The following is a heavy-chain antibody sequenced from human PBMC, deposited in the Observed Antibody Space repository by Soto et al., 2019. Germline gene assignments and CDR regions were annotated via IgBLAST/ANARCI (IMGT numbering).Heavy chain of an antibody. CDR1: GFTFRKFW. CDR2: ISSDGTTT. Sequence: EVQLVQSGGGLAQPGKSLRLSCAASGFTFRKFWMHWVRQVPGKGPVWVSSISSDGTTTDYADSVKGRFTISRDNAKDTLYLQMNSLRAEDTAVYYCAIQDCTHDMSLEAAVTVGGALESWGQGTLVTVSS. CDR3: AIQDCTHDMSLEAAVTVGGALES. D-gene: IGHD2-8*01. V-gene: IGHV3-74*01. J-gene: IGHJ1*01.